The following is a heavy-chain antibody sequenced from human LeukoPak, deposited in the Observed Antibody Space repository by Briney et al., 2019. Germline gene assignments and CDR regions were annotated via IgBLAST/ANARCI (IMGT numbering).Heavy chain of an antibody. CDR3: ARSDWFDP. J-gene: IGHJ5*02. Sequence: GGSLRLSCAASGFTVSTNYMTWVRQAPGKGLVWVSRVKSDGSSTSHADSVKGRFTISRDNAKNTLYLQMNSLRAEDTAVYYCARSDWFDPWGQGTLVTVSS. V-gene: IGHV3-74*01. CDR2: VKSDGSST. CDR1: GFTVSTNY.